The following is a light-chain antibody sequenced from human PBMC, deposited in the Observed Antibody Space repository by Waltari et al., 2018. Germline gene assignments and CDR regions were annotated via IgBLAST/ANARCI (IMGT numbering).Light chain of an antibody. CDR2: GAS. J-gene: IGKJ1*01. CDR1: QSVSSTY. CDR3: QQYGSSKGT. V-gene: IGKV3-20*01. Sequence: EIVLPQYPGTLSLSPGGRATLSCRASQSVSSTYLAWYQQKPGQAPRLLIYGASSRATGIPDSYSGSGSGTDYTLTISRLEPEDFAVYYCQQYGSSKGTFGQGTKVEIK.